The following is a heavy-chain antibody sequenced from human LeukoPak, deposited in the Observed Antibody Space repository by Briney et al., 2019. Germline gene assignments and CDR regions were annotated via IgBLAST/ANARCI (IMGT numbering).Heavy chain of an antibody. Sequence: SETLSLTCTVSGGSISSYYWSWIRQPAGKGLEWIGRIYTSGSTNYNPSLKSRVTMSVDTSKNQFSLKLSSVTAADTAMYYCARASPLITIFGTDAFDIWGQGTMVTVSS. CDR3: ARASPLITIFGTDAFDI. CDR1: GGSISSYY. D-gene: IGHD3-3*01. CDR2: IYTSGST. J-gene: IGHJ3*02. V-gene: IGHV4-4*07.